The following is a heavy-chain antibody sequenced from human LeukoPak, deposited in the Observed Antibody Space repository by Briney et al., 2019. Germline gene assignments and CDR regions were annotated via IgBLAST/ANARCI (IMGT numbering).Heavy chain of an antibody. CDR2: ISGSGGST. D-gene: IGHD5-12*01. J-gene: IGHJ4*02. CDR1: GLTFSSYG. V-gene: IGHV3-23*01. Sequence: GGSLRLSCAASGLTFSSYGMSWARQAPGKGLEWVSGISGSGGSTNYADSVKGRFTISRDNSKNTLYLQMNSLRAEDTAVYYCAKYSGYGWPCDYWGQGTLVTVSS. CDR3: AKYSGYGWPCDY.